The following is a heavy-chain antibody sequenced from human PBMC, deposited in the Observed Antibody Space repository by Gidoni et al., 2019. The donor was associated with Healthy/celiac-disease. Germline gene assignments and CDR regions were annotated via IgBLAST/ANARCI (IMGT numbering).Heavy chain of an antibody. Sequence: QVQLVQSGAEVKKPGASVKASCKASGYTFTSYAMHWVRQAPGQRLEWMGWINAGNGNTKYSQKFQGRVTITRDTSASTAYMELSSLRSEDTAVYYCARVGGSGSYYRAWGQGTLVTVSS. V-gene: IGHV1-3*01. CDR2: INAGNGNT. CDR3: ARVGGSGSYYRA. J-gene: IGHJ4*02. CDR1: GYTFTSYA. D-gene: IGHD3-10*01.